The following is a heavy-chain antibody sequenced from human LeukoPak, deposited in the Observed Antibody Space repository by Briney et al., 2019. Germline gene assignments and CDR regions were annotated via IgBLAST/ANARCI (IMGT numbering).Heavy chain of an antibody. Sequence: PSETLSLTCTVSGGSISSYYWSWIRQPPGKGLEWIGYIYYSGSTNYNPSLKSRVTISVDTSKNQFSLKLSSVTAADTAVYYCARGKDIVVVPAFDYWGQGTLVTVSS. CDR2: IYYSGST. J-gene: IGHJ4*02. V-gene: IGHV4-59*01. CDR1: GGSISSYY. D-gene: IGHD2-2*01. CDR3: ARGKDIVVVPAFDY.